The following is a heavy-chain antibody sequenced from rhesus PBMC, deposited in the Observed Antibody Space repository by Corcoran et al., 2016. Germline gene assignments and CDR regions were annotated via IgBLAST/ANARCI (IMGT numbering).Heavy chain of an antibody. J-gene: IGHJ5-2*02. CDR3: ATGGITGRAALDV. CDR2: VDPEDGEA. D-gene: IGHD1-26*01. V-gene: IGHV1-111*02. CDR1: GYTFPASS. Sequence: VQLVQSGAEVKKPGASVQISCTASGYTFPASSLHWVRQAPGKGLEWMGRVDPEDGEAIHAQKFQDRVTITAETSTDTAYMELSSLRSEDTAVYYCATGGITGRAALDVWGRGVLVTVSS.